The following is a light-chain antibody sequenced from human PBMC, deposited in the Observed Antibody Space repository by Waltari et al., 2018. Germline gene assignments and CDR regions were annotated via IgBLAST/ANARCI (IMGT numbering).Light chain of an antibody. V-gene: IGKV3-20*01. CDR1: QMIGSGW. CDR3: QQYTSSPCT. CDR2: GAS. Sequence: EIVLTQSPGTLSLSPGEGATLSGRASQMIGSGWLARYQQKPGQARRLLIWGASTRAPDVPDRFSGSGSGTDFTLTISRLEPEDFAVYYCQQYTSSPCTFGQGTKVEIK. J-gene: IGKJ1*01.